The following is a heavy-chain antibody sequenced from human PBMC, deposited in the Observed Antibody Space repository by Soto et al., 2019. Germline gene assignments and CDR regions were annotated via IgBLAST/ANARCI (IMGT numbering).Heavy chain of an antibody. CDR2: IYPGDSDT. J-gene: IGHJ6*02. V-gene: IGHV5-51*01. CDR1: GYSFTDYW. CDR3: ARNPYCYYDVRYV. Sequence: ESLKISCKGSGYSFTDYWIGWVRQMPGKGLEWMGIIYPGDSDTRYSPSFQGQVTISADKSISTAYLQWSSLTASDIAMYYCARNPYCYYDVRYVWGQGTTVTDSS.